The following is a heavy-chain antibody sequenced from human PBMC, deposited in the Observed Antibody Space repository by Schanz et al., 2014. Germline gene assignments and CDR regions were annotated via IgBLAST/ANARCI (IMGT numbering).Heavy chain of an antibody. CDR3: ARGGYSSGWYDRDIAHFDY. CDR1: RSTFSSYT. Sequence: QVQLVQSGAEVKKPGSSMKVSCKASRSTFSSYTISWVRQARGQGLEWVGRFIPILDVGNYAQQFQGRVTMTTDTSTSTAYMELRSLRSDDTAVYYCARGGYSSGWYDRDIAHFDYWGQGTLVTVSS. J-gene: IGHJ4*02. V-gene: IGHV1-69*02. D-gene: IGHD6-19*01. CDR2: FIPILDVG.